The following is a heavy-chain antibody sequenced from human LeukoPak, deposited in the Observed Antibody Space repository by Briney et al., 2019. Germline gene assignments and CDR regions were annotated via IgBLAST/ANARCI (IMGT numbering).Heavy chain of an antibody. Sequence: GSLRLSCAASGFIFSSYWMSWVRQTPGKGLEWVANIKQDGSEKNYVDSVKGRFTISRDNAKNSLYLQMNSLRAEDTAVYYCVRDHRGTFDYWGQGTLVTVSS. CDR2: IKQDGSEK. J-gene: IGHJ4*02. V-gene: IGHV3-7*03. CDR3: VRDHRGTFDY. D-gene: IGHD3-10*01. CDR1: GFIFSSYW.